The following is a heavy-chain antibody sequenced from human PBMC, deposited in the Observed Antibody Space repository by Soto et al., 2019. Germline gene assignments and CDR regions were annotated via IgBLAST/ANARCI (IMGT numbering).Heavy chain of an antibody. D-gene: IGHD6-19*01. CDR3: ARGYSTGWYNWFDS. J-gene: IGHJ5*01. Sequence: GGSLRLSCAASGFTFSTHSMNWVRQAPGKGLEWVSDIDSSSSNIHYVDSVKGRFTISRDNAENSLYLQMNSLRAEDTAVYYCARGYSTGWYNWFDSWGQGTLVTVSS. CDR1: GFTFSTHS. CDR2: IDSSSSNI. V-gene: IGHV3-48*01.